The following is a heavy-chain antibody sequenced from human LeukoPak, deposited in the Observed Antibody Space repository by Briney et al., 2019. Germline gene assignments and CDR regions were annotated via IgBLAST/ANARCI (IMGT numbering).Heavy chain of an antibody. J-gene: IGHJ4*02. CDR2: ISSSSSTI. Sequence: GGSLRLSCAASGFTFSSYSMNWVRQAPGKGLEWVSYISSSSSTIYYADSVKGRFTISRDNAKNSLYLQMNSLRAEDTAVYYCARDYGVSIFDYWGQGTLVTVSS. V-gene: IGHV3-48*01. D-gene: IGHD4-17*01. CDR1: GFTFSSYS. CDR3: ARDYGVSIFDY.